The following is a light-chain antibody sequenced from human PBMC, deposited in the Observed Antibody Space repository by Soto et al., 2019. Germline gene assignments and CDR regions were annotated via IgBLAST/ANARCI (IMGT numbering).Light chain of an antibody. J-gene: IGLJ2*01. CDR2: EGS. CDR3: SSYAGNDILV. V-gene: IGLV2-23*01. CDR1: SSDVGNYNL. Sequence: SVLTHPAPVSGSPGQSITISCTGTSSDVGNYNLVSWYQQHPGKAPRVIIYEGSKRPSGVSNRFSGSKSGNTASLTISGLQAEDEADYYCSSYAGNDILVFGGGTKVTVL.